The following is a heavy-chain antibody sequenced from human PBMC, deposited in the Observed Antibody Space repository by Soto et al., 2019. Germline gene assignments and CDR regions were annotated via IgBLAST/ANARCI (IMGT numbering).Heavy chain of an antibody. J-gene: IGHJ4*02. CDR3: ARVLYGFSYGKCDY. V-gene: IGHV3-23*01. CDR1: GFIFSDHG. D-gene: IGHD1-1*01. CDR2: IDEDGSTT. Sequence: GGSLRLSCAVSGFIFSDHGMNWVRQAPGKGLEWVSSIDEDGSTTHYADSVKGRFTISRDNSKNTLYLQMDSLRAEDTALYYCARVLYGFSYGKCDYWGQVPVGTISS.